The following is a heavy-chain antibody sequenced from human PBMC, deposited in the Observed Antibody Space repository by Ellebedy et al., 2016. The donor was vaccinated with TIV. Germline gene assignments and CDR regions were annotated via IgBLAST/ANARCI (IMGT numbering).Heavy chain of an antibody. CDR3: ARARSSSTSKYYFDY. J-gene: IGHJ4*02. CDR1: GFSW. CDR2: INSDGSNT. D-gene: IGHD2-2*01. Sequence: PGGSLRLSCAASGFSWIHWVCQAPGKGLVWVSRINSDGSNTNYADPVKGRFTISRDNAKNTLYLQMTSLRAEDTAVYYCARARSSSTSKYYFDYWGQGTLVTVSS. V-gene: IGHV3-74*01.